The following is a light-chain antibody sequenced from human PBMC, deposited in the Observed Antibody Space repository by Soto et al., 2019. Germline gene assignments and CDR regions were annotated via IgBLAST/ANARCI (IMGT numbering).Light chain of an antibody. V-gene: IGLV1-44*01. Sequence: QSVLTQPPSASGHPEQSVTISCSGSNSNVGTNTVNWYQQLPGTAPKLLIYRDDQRPSGVPDRFSASKSGTSASLAISGLQSEDEGDYYCAAWDDIVNSVAFGGGTKLTVL. J-gene: IGLJ2*01. CDR1: NSNVGTNT. CDR3: AAWDDIVNSVA. CDR2: RDD.